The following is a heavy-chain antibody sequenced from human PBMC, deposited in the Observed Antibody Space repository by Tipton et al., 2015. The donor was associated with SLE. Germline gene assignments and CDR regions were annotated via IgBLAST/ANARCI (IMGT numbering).Heavy chain of an antibody. CDR2: IIPILGIA. J-gene: IGHJ3*02. CDR3: ARGGSSTGYYSDAFDI. CDR1: GGTFSSYT. Sequence: QSGAEVKKPGSSVKVSCKASGGTFSSYTISWVRQAPGQGLEWMGRIIPILGIANYAQKFQGRVTITADKSTSTAYMELRSLRSDDTAVYYCARGGSSTGYYSDAFDIWGQGTMVTVSS. D-gene: IGHD3-22*01. V-gene: IGHV1-69*04.